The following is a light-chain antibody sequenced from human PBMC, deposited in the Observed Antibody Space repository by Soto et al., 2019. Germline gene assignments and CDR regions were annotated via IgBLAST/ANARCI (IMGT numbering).Light chain of an antibody. J-gene: IGLJ1*01. Sequence: QSALTQPPSASGSLGQSVTISCTGTSSDVGGYNFVSWYQHHPGKAPKLLIYEVSQRPSGVPDRFSGSKSGDTASLTVSGLQAEDEADYYCASYAGSNSYVFGTGTKVTVL. CDR2: EVS. CDR3: ASYAGSNSYV. CDR1: SSDVGGYNF. V-gene: IGLV2-8*01.